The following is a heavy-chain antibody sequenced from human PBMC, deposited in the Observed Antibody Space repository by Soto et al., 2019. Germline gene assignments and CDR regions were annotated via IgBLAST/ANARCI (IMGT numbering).Heavy chain of an antibody. CDR1: GGTFSSYA. Sequence: QVQLVQSGAEVKKPGSSVKVSCKASGGTFSSYAISWVRQAPGQGLEWMGGIIPIFGTANYAQKFQGRVTITEDESTSTAYMELSSLRSEDTAVYYCARDQSPYCISTSCYPSPMNYWGQGTLVTVSS. D-gene: IGHD2-2*01. V-gene: IGHV1-69*12. CDR3: ARDQSPYCISTSCYPSPMNY. J-gene: IGHJ4*02. CDR2: IIPIFGTA.